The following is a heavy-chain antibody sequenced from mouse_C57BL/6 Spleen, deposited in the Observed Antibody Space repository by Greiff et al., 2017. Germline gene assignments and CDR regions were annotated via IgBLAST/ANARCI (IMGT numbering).Heavy chain of an antibody. J-gene: IGHJ3*01. CDR1: GFNIKDDY. D-gene: IGHD2-1*01. V-gene: IGHV14-4*01. CDR3: TTRSTMAQFAY. Sequence: EVKLMESGAELVRPGASVKLSCTASGFNIKDDYMHWVKQRPEQGLEWIGWIDPENGDTEYASKFQGKATITADTSSNTAYLQLSSLTSEDTAVYYCTTRSTMAQFAYWGQGTLVTVSA. CDR2: IDPENGDT.